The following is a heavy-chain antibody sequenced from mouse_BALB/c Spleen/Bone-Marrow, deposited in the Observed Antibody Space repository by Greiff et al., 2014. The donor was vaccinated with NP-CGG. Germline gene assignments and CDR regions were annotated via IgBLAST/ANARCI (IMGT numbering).Heavy chain of an antibody. V-gene: IGHV1-18*01. D-gene: IGHD1-1*01. CDR3: ARDYYGSSYGFAY. CDR1: GYSFTGYT. J-gene: IGHJ3*01. CDR2: INPYNGGT. Sequence: VQLQQPGPELVKPGASMKISCKAYGYSFTGYTMNWVKQSHGKSLEWIGLINPYNGGTSYNQKFKGKATLTVDKSSSTAYMELLSLTSEDSAVYYCARDYYGSSYGFAYWGQGTLVTVSA.